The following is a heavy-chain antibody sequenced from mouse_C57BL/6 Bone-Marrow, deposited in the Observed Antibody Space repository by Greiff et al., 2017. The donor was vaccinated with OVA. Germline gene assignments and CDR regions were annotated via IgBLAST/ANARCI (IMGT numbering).Heavy chain of an antibody. V-gene: IGHV1-82*01. J-gene: IGHJ3*01. CDR1: GYAFSSSW. CDR3: ASNRGYYSNPAY. CDR2: IYPGDGDT. D-gene: IGHD2-5*01. Sequence: VQLQQSGPELVKPGASVKISCKASGYAFSSSWMNWVKQRPGKGLEWIGRIYPGDGDTNYNGKFKGKATLTADKSSSTAYMQLSSLTSEDSAVYFCASNRGYYSNPAYWGQGTLVTVSA.